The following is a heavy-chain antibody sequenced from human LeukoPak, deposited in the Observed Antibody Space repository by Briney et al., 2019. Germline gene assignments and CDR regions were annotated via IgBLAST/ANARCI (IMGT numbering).Heavy chain of an antibody. CDR3: ARVWVGATYVMPWAFDI. V-gene: IGHV4-30-4*08. CDR1: GGSISSGDYY. Sequence: SQTLSLTCTVSGGSISSGDYYWSWIRQPPGKGLEWIGYIYYSGSTYYNPSLKSRVTISVDTSKNQFSLKLSSVTAADTAVYYCARVWVGATYVMPWAFDIWGQGTMVTVSS. CDR2: IYYSGST. J-gene: IGHJ3*02. D-gene: IGHD1-26*01.